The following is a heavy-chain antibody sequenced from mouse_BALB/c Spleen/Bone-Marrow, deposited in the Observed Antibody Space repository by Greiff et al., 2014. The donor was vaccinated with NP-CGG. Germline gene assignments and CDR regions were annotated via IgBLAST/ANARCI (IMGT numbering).Heavy chain of an antibody. CDR2: INPYNGDT. J-gene: IGHJ1*01. Sequence: ESGPELVKPGASVKISCKASGYSFTGYFMNWVMQSHGKSLEWIGRINPYNGDTFYNQKFKGKATLTVDKSSSTAHMELRSLASEDSAVYYCTRVTTDWYFDVRGVGTTVTVSS. V-gene: IGHV1-20*02. CDR1: GYSFTGYF. D-gene: IGHD1-1*01. CDR3: TRVTTDWYFDV.